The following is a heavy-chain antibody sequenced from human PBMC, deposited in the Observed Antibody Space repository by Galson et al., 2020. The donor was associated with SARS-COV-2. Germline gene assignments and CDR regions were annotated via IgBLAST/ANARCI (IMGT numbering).Heavy chain of an antibody. D-gene: IGHD3-10*01. CDR1: GYTFTGNY. CDR2: INPNSGGT. Sequence: ASVKVYCKPSGYTFTGNYMHWVRQAPGQGLEWMGWINPNSGGTKYAQKFQGRVTMTRDTSISTAYMELSRLRSDDTAIYYCARAGQSPDYYYYYNLDVWGQGTTVTVSS. CDR3: ARAGQSPDYYYYYNLDV. V-gene: IGHV1-2*02. J-gene: IGHJ6*02.